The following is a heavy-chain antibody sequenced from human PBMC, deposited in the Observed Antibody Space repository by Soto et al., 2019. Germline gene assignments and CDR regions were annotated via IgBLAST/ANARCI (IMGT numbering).Heavy chain of an antibody. CDR1: GFTVSSYC. V-gene: IGHV3-53*01. D-gene: IGHD2-2*01. Sequence: GGSLRLSCAASGFTVSSYCMSWVRQAPGKGLEWVSVIYIGGSTYNADCMKGRFSISRDNSKNMLYLQMNSLRADDTAVYYCAREDMVVVPAGPSSQTMGIWGQGTTVTVSS. J-gene: IGHJ3*02. CDR2: IYIGGST. CDR3: AREDMVVVPAGPSSQTMGI.